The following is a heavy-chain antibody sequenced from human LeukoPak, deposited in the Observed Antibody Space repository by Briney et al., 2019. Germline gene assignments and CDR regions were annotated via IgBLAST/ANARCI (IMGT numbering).Heavy chain of an antibody. CDR2: IYTSGST. J-gene: IGHJ4*02. D-gene: IGHD3-9*01. Sequence: ASETLSLTCTVSGGSISSYYWSWIRQPPGKGLEWIGYIYTSGSTNYNPSLKSRVTISADTSKNQFSLKLSSVTAADTAVYYCARHEAYYDILTGYSPQYYFDYWGQGTLVTVSS. CDR1: GGSISSYY. CDR3: ARHEAYYDILTGYSPQYYFDY. V-gene: IGHV4-4*09.